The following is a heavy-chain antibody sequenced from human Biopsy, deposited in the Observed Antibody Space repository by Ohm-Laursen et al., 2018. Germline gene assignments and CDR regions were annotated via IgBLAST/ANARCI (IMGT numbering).Heavy chain of an antibody. Sequence: SVKVSCKAPGGTFSNYGVIWARQAPGQGLEWMGRIIPILRTTAYAQTFLGRVTITADSPTSTVDMELTSLTSDDTAVYFCAREAIGYQLPCDDWGQGTLVTVSS. CDR3: AREAIGYQLPCDD. J-gene: IGHJ4*02. CDR1: GGTFSNYG. CDR2: IIPILRTT. D-gene: IGHD2-2*01. V-gene: IGHV1-69*11.